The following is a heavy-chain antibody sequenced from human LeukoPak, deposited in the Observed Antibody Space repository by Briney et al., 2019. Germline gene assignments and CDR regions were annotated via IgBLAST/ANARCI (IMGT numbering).Heavy chain of an antibody. CDR1: GGSISSGDYY. V-gene: IGHV4-30-4*08. CDR3: ARLTTTYYDFWSGYYTPGGGFDY. Sequence: SQTLSLTCTVSGGSISSGDYYWSWIRQPPGKGLEWIGYIYYSGSTYYNPSLKSRVTISVDKSKNQFSLKLSSVTAADTAVYYCARLTTTYYDFWSGYYTPGGGFDYWGQGTLVTVSS. D-gene: IGHD3-3*01. J-gene: IGHJ4*02. CDR2: IYYSGST.